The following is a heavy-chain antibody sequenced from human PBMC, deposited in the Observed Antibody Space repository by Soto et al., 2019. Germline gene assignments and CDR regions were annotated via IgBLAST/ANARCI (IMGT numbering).Heavy chain of an antibody. D-gene: IGHD1-26*01. J-gene: IGHJ6*02. CDR3: ARGEWELLPGYPPIPPNYGMDV. CDR2: IIPIFGTA. Sequence: GASVKVSCKASGGTSSSYAISWVRQAPGQGLEWMGGIIPIFGTANYAQKFQGRVTITADKSTSTAYMELSSLRSEDTAVYYCARGEWELLPGYPPIPPNYGMDVWGQGTTVTVSS. V-gene: IGHV1-69*06. CDR1: GGTSSSYA.